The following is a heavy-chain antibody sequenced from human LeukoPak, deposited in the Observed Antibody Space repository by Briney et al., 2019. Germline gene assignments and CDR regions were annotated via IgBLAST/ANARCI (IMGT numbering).Heavy chain of an antibody. CDR1: GGSISGYY. J-gene: IGHJ4*02. V-gene: IGHV4-59*01. Sequence: SETLSLTCTVSGGSISGYYWSWIRQPPGKGLEWIGYIYYSGSTNYNPSLKSRVTISVDTSKNQFSLKLSSVTAADTAVYYCARQGHLNFDYWGQGTLVTVSS. CDR3: ARQGHLNFDY. CDR2: IYYSGST.